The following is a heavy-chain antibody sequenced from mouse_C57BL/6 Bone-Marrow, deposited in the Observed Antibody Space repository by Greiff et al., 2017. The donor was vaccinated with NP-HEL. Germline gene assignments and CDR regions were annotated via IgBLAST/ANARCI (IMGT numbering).Heavy chain of an antibody. D-gene: IGHD1-1*01. CDR2: ISDGGSYT. V-gene: IGHV5-4*01. CDR1: GFTFSSYA. CDR3: AREITTVGATHWYFDV. Sequence: EVKVVESGGGLVKPGGSLKLSCAASGFTFSSYAMSWVRQTPEKRLEWVATISDGGSYTYYPDNVKGRFTISRDNAKNNLYLQMSHLKSEDTAMSYCAREITTVGATHWYFDVWGTGTTVTVSS. J-gene: IGHJ1*03.